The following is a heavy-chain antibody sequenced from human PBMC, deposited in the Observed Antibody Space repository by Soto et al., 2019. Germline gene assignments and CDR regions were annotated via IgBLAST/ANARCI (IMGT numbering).Heavy chain of an antibody. V-gene: IGHV4-59*02. J-gene: IGHJ5*02. CDR1: GASVSHGY. Sequence: SETLSLTCNVSGASVSHGYWSWIRQPPGKGLEWIGFMYFGGSFNYNPSLTSRATISVETSKNQLSMKLTSVTASDTAVYYCARSYYDSTGFAVDPRGQGTLVT. CDR2: MYFGGSF. D-gene: IGHD3-22*01. CDR3: ARSYYDSTGFAVDP.